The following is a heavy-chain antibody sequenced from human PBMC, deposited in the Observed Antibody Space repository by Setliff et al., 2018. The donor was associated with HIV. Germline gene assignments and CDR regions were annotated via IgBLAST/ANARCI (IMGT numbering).Heavy chain of an antibody. D-gene: IGHD3-9*01. V-gene: IGHV5-51*01. J-gene: IGHJ3*02. CDR2: IYPGDSDV. Sequence: LKISCQGSGYSFTSHWIVWVRQKPGKGLEWMGIIYPGDSDVRFSPSFRGQVTISTNTSISTVSLQWNTLKASDTAMYFCARGIGFTRRYDAFDIWGQGTMVTVSS. CDR3: ARGIGFTRRYDAFDI. CDR1: GYSFTSHW.